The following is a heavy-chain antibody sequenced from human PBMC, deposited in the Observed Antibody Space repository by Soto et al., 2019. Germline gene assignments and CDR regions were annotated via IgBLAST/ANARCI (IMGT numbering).Heavy chain of an antibody. CDR2: LYYSGST. D-gene: IGHD1-26*01. CDR1: GDSISSGDYY. J-gene: IGHJ3*02. CDR3: ARATTALHGFDI. Sequence: SETLSLTCTVSGDSISSGDYYWSWIRQPPGKGLEWIGYLYYSGSTYYNPSLKSRITMSVDTSKTHFSLNLRSVTAADTAVYYCARATTALHGFDIWGQGTMVTVSS. V-gene: IGHV4-30-4*01.